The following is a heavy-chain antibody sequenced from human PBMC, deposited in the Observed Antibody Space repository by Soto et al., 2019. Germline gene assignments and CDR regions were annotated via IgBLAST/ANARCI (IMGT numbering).Heavy chain of an antibody. Sequence: SETLSLTCAVSGGSISSSNWWSWVRQPPGKGLEWIGEIYHSGSTNYSPSLKSRVTISVDKSKNQFSLKLSSVTAADTAVYYCARDKEGSSSDSWFDPWGQGTLVTVSS. D-gene: IGHD6-6*01. J-gene: IGHJ5*02. CDR2: IYHSGST. V-gene: IGHV4-4*02. CDR3: ARDKEGSSSDSWFDP. CDR1: GGSISSSNW.